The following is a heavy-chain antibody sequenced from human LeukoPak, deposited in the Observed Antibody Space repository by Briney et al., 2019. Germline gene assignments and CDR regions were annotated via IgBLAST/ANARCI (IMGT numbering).Heavy chain of an antibody. CDR2: IYHSGSGST. Sequence: SETLSLTCTVSGGSISSGGHSWSWIRQPPGKGLEWIGYIYHSGSGSTYYNPSLKSRVAISIDKSKNQFSLKLNSVTAADTAVYYCARINDFWSGPTLDVWGQGTTVTVSS. CDR1: GGSISSGGHS. V-gene: IGHV4-30-2*01. D-gene: IGHD3-3*01. CDR3: ARINDFWSGPTLDV. J-gene: IGHJ6*02.